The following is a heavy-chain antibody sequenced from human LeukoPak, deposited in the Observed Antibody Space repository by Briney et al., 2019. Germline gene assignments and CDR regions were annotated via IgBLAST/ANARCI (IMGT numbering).Heavy chain of an antibody. D-gene: IGHD1-14*01. Sequence: PSETLSLTCTVSGGSISSSNYYWGWISQPPGKGLEWIGSIYYSGGTYYNPSLKSRVTISVDTSKNQFSLKLSSVTAADTAVYYCARDPEGPLDYWGQGTLVTVSS. CDR3: ARDPEGPLDY. CDR1: GGSISSSNYY. CDR2: IYYSGGT. V-gene: IGHV4-39*02. J-gene: IGHJ4*02.